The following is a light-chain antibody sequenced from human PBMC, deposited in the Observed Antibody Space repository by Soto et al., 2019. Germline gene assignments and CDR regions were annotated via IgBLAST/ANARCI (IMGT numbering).Light chain of an antibody. Sequence: EIVLTQSPCTLSLSPGERATLSCRASQSVSSSFLAWYQQKPGQAPRLLLYGASSRDTGIPDTFSGSGSGTDFTLTISRLEPEDVAVYYCQQYCSSPLTFGGGTKVEI. J-gene: IGKJ4*01. CDR1: QSVSSSF. CDR3: QQYCSSPLT. V-gene: IGKV3-20*01. CDR2: GAS.